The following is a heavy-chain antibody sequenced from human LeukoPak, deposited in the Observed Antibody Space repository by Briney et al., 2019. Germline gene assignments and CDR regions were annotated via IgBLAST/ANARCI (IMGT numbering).Heavy chain of an antibody. V-gene: IGHV3-23*01. Sequence: GGSLRLSCAASGFTFSSYAMSWVRQAPGKGLEWVSAISGSGGGTYYADSVKGRFTISRDNSKNTLYLQMNSLRAEDTAVYYCARTRTWRRYGMDVWGQGTTVTVSS. CDR1: GFTFSSYA. J-gene: IGHJ6*02. CDR3: ARTRTWRRYGMDV. CDR2: ISGSGGGT. D-gene: IGHD1-1*01.